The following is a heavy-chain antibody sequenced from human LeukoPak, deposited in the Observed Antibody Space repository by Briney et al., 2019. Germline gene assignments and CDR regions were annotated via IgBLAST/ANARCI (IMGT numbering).Heavy chain of an antibody. J-gene: IGHJ4*02. CDR2: ISAYNGNT. CDR3: ARAIPGWELLRGAPRAYYFDY. Sequence: ASVKVSCKASGGTFSSYAISWVRQAPGQGLEWMGWISAYNGNTNYAQKLQGRVTMTTDTSTSTAYMELRSLRSDDTAVYYCARAIPGWELLRGAPRAYYFDYWGQGTLVTVSS. CDR1: GGTFSSYA. D-gene: IGHD1-26*01. V-gene: IGHV1-18*01.